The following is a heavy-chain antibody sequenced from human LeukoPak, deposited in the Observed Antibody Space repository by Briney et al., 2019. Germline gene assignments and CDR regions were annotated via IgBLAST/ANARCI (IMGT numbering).Heavy chain of an antibody. CDR3: AKVGDGSYSAFDI. CDR2: ISGSGGST. J-gene: IGHJ3*02. V-gene: IGHV3-23*01. CDR1: GFTFSSYA. D-gene: IGHD1-26*01. Sequence: PGGSLRLSCAASGFTFSSYAMSWVRQAPGKGLEWVSAISGSGGSTYYADSVKGRFTISRDNSKNTLYLQMNSLGAEDTAVYYCAKVGDGSYSAFDIWGQGTMVTVSS.